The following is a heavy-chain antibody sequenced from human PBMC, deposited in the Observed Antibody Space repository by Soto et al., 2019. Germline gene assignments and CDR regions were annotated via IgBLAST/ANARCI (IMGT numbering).Heavy chain of an antibody. CDR1: GGTFSSYA. CDR3: ASEGYYDSSGYYKFDY. Sequence: SVKVSCKASGGTFSSYAISWVRQAPGQGLEWMGGIIPIFGTANYAQKFQGRVTITADESTSTAYMELSSLRSEDTAVYYCASEGYYDSSGYYKFDYWGQGTLVTVSS. D-gene: IGHD3-22*01. V-gene: IGHV1-69*13. J-gene: IGHJ4*02. CDR2: IIPIFGTA.